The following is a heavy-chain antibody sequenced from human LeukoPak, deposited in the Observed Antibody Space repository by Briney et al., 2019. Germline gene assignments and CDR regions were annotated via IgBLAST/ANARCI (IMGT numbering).Heavy chain of an antibody. Sequence: GGSPRLSCAGSGFTFSSHGMDWVRQAPGKGLEWVSGISPSGDITYYADSVKGRFTVSRDNSKNTLYLQMNSLRAEDTAVYYCARRDWLQYVDYWGQGTLVTVSS. J-gene: IGHJ4*02. D-gene: IGHD3-9*01. CDR2: ISPSGDIT. CDR3: ARRDWLQYVDY. CDR1: GFTFSSHG. V-gene: IGHV3-23*01.